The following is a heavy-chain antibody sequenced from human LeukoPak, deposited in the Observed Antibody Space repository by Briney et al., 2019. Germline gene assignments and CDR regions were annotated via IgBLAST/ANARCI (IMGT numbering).Heavy chain of an antibody. CDR2: ISGSGGST. D-gene: IGHD6-19*01. CDR1: GFTFSSYA. Sequence: GGSLRLSCAASGFTFSSYAMSWVRQAPGKGLEWVSAISGSGGSTYYADSVKGRFTISRDNSKNTLYLQMNSLRAEDTAVYYWAKTGSSGWQYYYYGMDVWGQGTTVTVSS. CDR3: AKTGSSGWQYYYYGMDV. J-gene: IGHJ6*02. V-gene: IGHV3-23*01.